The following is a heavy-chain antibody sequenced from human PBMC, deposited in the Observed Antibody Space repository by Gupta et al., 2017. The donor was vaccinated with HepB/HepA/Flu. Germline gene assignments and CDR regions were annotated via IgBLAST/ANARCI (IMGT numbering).Heavy chain of an antibody. CDR2: ISGSGAST. CDR1: GFTFSSYA. CDR3: AKNSTSSTAYY. J-gene: IGHJ4*02. Sequence: EVQLLESGGGLVQPGGSLRRSCAASGFTFSSYAMSWVRQAPGKGLEGVSAISGSGASTYYAVSVKGRFTISRDNSKNTLFLQMNSLRAEDTAVYYCAKNSTSSTAYYWGQGTLVTVSS. D-gene: IGHD6-6*01. V-gene: IGHV3-23*01.